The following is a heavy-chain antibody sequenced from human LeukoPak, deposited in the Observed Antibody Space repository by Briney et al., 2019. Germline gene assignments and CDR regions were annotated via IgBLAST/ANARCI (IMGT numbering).Heavy chain of an antibody. V-gene: IGHV4-38-2*02. CDR1: GYSISSGYY. D-gene: IGHD3-22*01. CDR2: MYHIGST. CDR3: ARFPSDSSGYFAY. J-gene: IGHJ4*02. Sequence: SETLSLTCTVSGYSISSGYYWGWIRQPPGKGLEWIGSMYHIGSTYFNPSLKSRVTISVDTSKNQFSLRLRSVTAADTAVYYCARFPSDSSGYFAYWGQGTLVTVSS.